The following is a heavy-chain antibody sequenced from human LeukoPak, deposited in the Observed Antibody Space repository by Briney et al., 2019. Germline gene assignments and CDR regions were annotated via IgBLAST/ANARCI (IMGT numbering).Heavy chain of an antibody. D-gene: IGHD6-19*01. Sequence: SETLSLTCTVSGGSISSGGYYWSWIRQPPGKGLEWIGYIYHSGSTNYNPSLKSRVTISVDKSKNQFSLKLSSVTAADTAVYYCARTVGSAWPDWGQGTLVTVSS. J-gene: IGHJ4*02. CDR1: GGSISSGGYY. CDR2: IYHSGST. V-gene: IGHV4-30-2*01. CDR3: ARTVGSAWPD.